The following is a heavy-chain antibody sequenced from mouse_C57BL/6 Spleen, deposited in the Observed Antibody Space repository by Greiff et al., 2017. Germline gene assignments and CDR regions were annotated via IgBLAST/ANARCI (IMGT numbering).Heavy chain of an antibody. CDR3: ARGENYHGSSPMDY. D-gene: IGHD1-1*01. Sequence: EVKLLESGGGLVKPGGSLKLSCAASGFTFSSYAMSWVRQTPEKRLEWVATISDGGSYTYYPDNVKGRFTISRDNAKNNLYLQMSHLKSEDTAMYYCARGENYHGSSPMDYWGQGTSVTVSS. CDR2: ISDGGSYT. V-gene: IGHV5-4*03. CDR1: GFTFSSYA. J-gene: IGHJ4*01.